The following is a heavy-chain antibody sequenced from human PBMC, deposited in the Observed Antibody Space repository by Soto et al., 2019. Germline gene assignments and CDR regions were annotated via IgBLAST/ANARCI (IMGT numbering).Heavy chain of an antibody. CDR2: IRSTDSSI. J-gene: IGHJ3*02. D-gene: IGHD4-17*01. Sequence: PGGSLRLSCAASGFTFSDYSMSWIRQAPGKGLEWISYIRSTDSSIFYADSVKGRFTISRDNARSSLYLQMDSLRAEDTAVYYCARRSVVTTSQSFDIWGQGTMVTASS. CDR3: ARRSVVTTSQSFDI. V-gene: IGHV3-11*01. CDR1: GFTFSDYS.